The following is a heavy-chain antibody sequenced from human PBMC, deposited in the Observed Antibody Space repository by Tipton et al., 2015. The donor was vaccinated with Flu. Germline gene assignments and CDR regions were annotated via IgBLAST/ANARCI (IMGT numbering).Heavy chain of an antibody. CDR2: ISWNSGSI. CDR3: AKDRRGDAYMDYYYYNAMDV. D-gene: IGHD2-21*01. Sequence: SLRLSCAASGFRFDDYTMYWVRQAPGKGLEWVSSISWNSGSIDYADSVKGRFTISRDNAKNSLYLQMNSLRPEDTALYYCAKDRRGDAYMDYYYYNAMDVWGQGTTVTVSS. J-gene: IGHJ6*02. V-gene: IGHV3-9*01. CDR1: GFRFDDYT.